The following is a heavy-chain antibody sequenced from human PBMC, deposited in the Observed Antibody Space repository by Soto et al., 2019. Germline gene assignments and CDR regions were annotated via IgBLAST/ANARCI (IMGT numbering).Heavy chain of an antibody. Sequence: SVKVSCKASGGTFSSYAISWVRQAPGQGLEWMGGIIPIFGTANYAQKFQGRVTITADESTSTAYMELSSLRSEDTAVYYCARVLGSGQIPPPGTYYGMDVWGQGTTVTVSS. V-gene: IGHV1-69*13. J-gene: IGHJ6*02. D-gene: IGHD3-10*01. CDR3: ARVLGSGQIPPPGTYYGMDV. CDR1: GGTFSSYA. CDR2: IIPIFGTA.